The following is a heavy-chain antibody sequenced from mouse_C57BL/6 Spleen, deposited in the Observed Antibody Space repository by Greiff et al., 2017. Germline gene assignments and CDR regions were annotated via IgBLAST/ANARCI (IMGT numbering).Heavy chain of an antibody. CDR3: ARTPYDYGEDYFDY. CDR2: ILPGSGST. J-gene: IGHJ2*01. D-gene: IGHD2-4*01. CDR1: GYTFTGYW. Sequence: QVQLQQSGAELMKPGASVKLSCKATGYTFTGYWIEWVKQRPGHGLEWIGEILPGSGSTNYNEKFKGKATFTADTSSNTAYMQLSSLTSEDSASYYCARTPYDYGEDYFDYWGQGTTLTVSS. V-gene: IGHV1-9*01.